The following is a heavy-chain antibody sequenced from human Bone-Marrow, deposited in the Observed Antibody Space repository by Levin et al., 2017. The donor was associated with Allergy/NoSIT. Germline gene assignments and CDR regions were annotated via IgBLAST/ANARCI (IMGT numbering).Heavy chain of an antibody. CDR2: ISPYNGNT. J-gene: IGHJ4*02. V-gene: IGHV1-18*01. CDR3: AGDRGYGGYLLD. D-gene: IGHD5-12*01. CDR1: GYTFRNYG. Sequence: GESLKISCKTSGYTFRNYGISWVRQAPGQGLEWVGWISPYNGNTAHAQNFQGRVTLTTDTVTSTVYMDLTSLRSDDTAVYYCAGDRGYGGYLLDWGQGTQVTVSS.